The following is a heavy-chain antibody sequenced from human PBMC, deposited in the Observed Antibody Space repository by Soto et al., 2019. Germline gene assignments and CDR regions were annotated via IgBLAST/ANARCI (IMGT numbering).Heavy chain of an antibody. J-gene: IGHJ6*02. CDR3: ARGTAGYNWNDDYYYGMDV. V-gene: IGHV1-69*13. D-gene: IGHD1-20*01. CDR1: GGTFSSYA. Sequence: ASVKVSCKASGGTFSSYAISWVRQAPGQGLEWMGGIIPIFGTANYAQKFQGRVTITADESTSTAYMELSSLRSEGTAVYYCARGTAGYNWNDDYYYGMDVWGQGTTVTVSS. CDR2: IIPIFGTA.